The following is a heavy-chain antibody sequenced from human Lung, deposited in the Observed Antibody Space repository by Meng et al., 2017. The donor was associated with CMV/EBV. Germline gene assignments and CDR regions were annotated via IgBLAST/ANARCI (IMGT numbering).Heavy chain of an antibody. Sequence: ASXXVSXKASGYTFTTYDINWVRQATGQGLEWMGWMNPNSGNTGYAQKFQGRVTMTRVTSISTAYMELSSLTSDDTAVYYCARTRIEVEPDGTKIKYYNYGMDVWXQGNXVTVSS. CDR2: MNPNSGNT. D-gene: IGHD2-15*01. CDR3: ARTRIEVEPDGTKIKYYNYGMDV. V-gene: IGHV1-8*01. J-gene: IGHJ6*02. CDR1: GYTFTTYD.